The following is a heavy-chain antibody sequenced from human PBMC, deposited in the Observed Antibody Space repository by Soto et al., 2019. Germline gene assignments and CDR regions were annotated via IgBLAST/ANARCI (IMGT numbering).Heavy chain of an antibody. CDR3: ARKDKSGYFNWFDP. D-gene: IGHD3-22*01. CDR2: IFPSDSDT. Sequence: GESLKISCRTSGYRFTSYWIAWVRQMPGKGLEWMGIIFPSDSDTRYSPSFQGQVTISADRSTSTVFLQWASLKALDTAVYFCARKDKSGYFNWFDPWGQGTPVTVST. V-gene: IGHV5-51*01. J-gene: IGHJ5*02. CDR1: GYRFTSYW.